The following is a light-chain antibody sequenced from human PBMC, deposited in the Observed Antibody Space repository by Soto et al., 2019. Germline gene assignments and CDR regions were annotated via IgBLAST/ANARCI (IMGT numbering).Light chain of an antibody. J-gene: IGKJ5*01. V-gene: IGKV1-39*01. CDR2: TAS. CDR3: QQSYITPPIT. CDR1: QTIRKY. Sequence: QMTQSPSSLSASVGDNVTITCRASQTIRKYLNWYQQKPPKAXKLLIYTASRLHSGVPSRFSGIGSETDFTLTINNLQPEDFATYYGQQSYITPPITFGQGTRLEIK.